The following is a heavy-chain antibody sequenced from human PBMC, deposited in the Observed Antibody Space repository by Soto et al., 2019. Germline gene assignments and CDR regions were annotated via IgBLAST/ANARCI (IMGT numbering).Heavy chain of an antibody. V-gene: IGHV4-39*01. Sequence: SETLSLTCSVSGGSISSSSYFWGWIRQPPGKGLEWIGSIYYSGSTYYNPSLKSRVTVSVDTSKNQFSLKLSSVTAADTAVYYCARRADLIAAAHAPFDYWGKGTLVTVSS. D-gene: IGHD6-13*01. CDR2: IYYSGST. J-gene: IGHJ4*02. CDR1: GGSISSSSYF. CDR3: ARRADLIAAAHAPFDY.